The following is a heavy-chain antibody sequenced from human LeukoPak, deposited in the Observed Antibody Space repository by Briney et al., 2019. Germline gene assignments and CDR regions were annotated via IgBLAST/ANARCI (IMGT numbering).Heavy chain of an antibody. V-gene: IGHV1-69*13. D-gene: IGHD1-26*01. Sequence: SVKVSCKASGGTFSSYAISWVRQAPGQGLEWMGGIIPIFGTANYAQKFQGRVTITADESTSTAYMELSSLRPEDTAVYYCAREVGATSGVFDYWGQGTLVTVSS. CDR1: GGTFSSYA. J-gene: IGHJ4*02. CDR3: AREVGATSGVFDY. CDR2: IIPIFGTA.